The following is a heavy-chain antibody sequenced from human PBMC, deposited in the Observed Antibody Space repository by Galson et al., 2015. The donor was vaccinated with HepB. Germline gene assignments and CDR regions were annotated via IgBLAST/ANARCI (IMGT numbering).Heavy chain of an antibody. CDR3: AKVRCSGGSCYYYYGMDV. CDR2: IRYDGSNK. CDR1: GFTFSSYG. V-gene: IGHV3-30*02. J-gene: IGHJ6*02. D-gene: IGHD2-15*01. Sequence: SLRLSCAASGFTFSSYGMHWVRQAPGKGLEWVAFIRYDGSNKYYADSVKGRFTISRDNSKNTLYLQMNSLRAEDTAVYYCAKVRCSGGSCYYYYGMDVWGQGTTVTVSS.